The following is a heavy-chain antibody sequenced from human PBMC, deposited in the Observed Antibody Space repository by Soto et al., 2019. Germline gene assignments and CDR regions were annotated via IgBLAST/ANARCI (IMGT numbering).Heavy chain of an antibody. Sequence: QVQLVESGGGVVQPGRSLRLSCAASGFTFSSYAMHWVRQAPGKGLEWVAVISYDGSNKYYADSVKGRFTISRDNSKNTLYLQMNSLRAEDTAVYYCARGADGSGSYYTHYYYGMDVWGQGTTVTVSS. D-gene: IGHD3-10*01. V-gene: IGHV3-30-3*01. CDR3: ARGADGSGSYYTHYYYGMDV. J-gene: IGHJ6*02. CDR2: ISYDGSNK. CDR1: GFTFSSYA.